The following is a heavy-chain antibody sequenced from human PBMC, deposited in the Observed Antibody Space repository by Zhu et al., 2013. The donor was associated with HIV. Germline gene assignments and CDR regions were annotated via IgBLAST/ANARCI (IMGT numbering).Heavy chain of an antibody. D-gene: IGHD6-6*01. J-gene: IGHJ3*02. CDR2: ISGSGGST. CDR3: AKALPQGRIAARPTPFDI. V-gene: IGHV3-23*01. CDR1: GFTFSSYA. Sequence: EVQLLESGGGLVQPGGSLRLSCAASGFTFSSYAMSWVRQAPGKGLEWVSAISGSGGSTYYADSVKGRFTISRDNSKNTLYLQMNSLRAEDTAVYYCAKALPQGRIAARPTPFDIWGQGTMVTVSS.